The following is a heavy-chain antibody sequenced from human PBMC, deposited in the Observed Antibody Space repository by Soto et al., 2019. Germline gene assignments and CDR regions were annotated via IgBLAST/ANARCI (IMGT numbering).Heavy chain of an antibody. V-gene: IGHV4-59*01. D-gene: IGHD3-9*01. CDR2: VYYSGST. CDR3: VRDYLLTGFDT. J-gene: IGHJ5*02. Sequence: SETRSHTCSVSTGSISAYYWTLVRPPPGKGLEWIGYVYYSGSTNYNPSLKSRVAMSIDTSKNQFSLELKSVTAADTATYFCVRDYLLTGFDTWGQGTLVNVSS. CDR1: TGSISAYY.